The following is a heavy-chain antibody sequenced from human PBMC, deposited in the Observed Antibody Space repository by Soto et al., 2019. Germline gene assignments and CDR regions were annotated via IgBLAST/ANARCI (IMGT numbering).Heavy chain of an antibody. J-gene: IGHJ4*02. V-gene: IGHV3-74*01. D-gene: IGHD6-19*01. CDR3: ARDSSSSGWYPGNYFDY. Sequence: SGGSLRLSCAASGFTFSSYWMHWVRQAPGKGLVWVSRINSDGSSTSYADSVKGRFTISRDNAKNTLYLQMNSLRAEDTAVYYCARDSSSSGWYPGNYFDYWGQGTLVTVSS. CDR2: INSDGSST. CDR1: GFTFSSYW.